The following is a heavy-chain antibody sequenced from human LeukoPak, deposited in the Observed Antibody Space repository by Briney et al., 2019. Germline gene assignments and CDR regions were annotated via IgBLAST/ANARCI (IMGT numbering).Heavy chain of an antibody. CDR2: INTYNGNT. J-gene: IGHJ4*02. D-gene: IGHD3-3*01. CDR3: AGDLDFWSGYLDY. Sequence: GASVKVSCKASDYTFSNYGISGVRQAPGQGLEWMGWINTYNGNTNYAQRLQGRVTMTIDTSTSTAYMELRRLRSDDTAMYYCAGDLDFWSGYLDYWGQGTLVTVSS. V-gene: IGHV1-18*01. CDR1: DYTFSNYG.